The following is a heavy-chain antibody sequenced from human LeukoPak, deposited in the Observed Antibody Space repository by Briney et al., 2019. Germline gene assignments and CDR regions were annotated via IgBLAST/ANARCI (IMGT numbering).Heavy chain of an antibody. CDR3: AKVYSSVWTHIGHFDY. Sequence: GGSLRLSCSASGFTFSSYAMHWVRQAPGKGLEWVSGISSSGGSTFYTDSVKGRFTISRDNSKNTLYLQMNSLRAEDTAVYYCAKVYSSVWTHIGHFDYWGQGTLVTVSS. CDR1: GFTFSSYA. J-gene: IGHJ4*02. V-gene: IGHV3-23*01. D-gene: IGHD6-19*01. CDR2: ISSSGGST.